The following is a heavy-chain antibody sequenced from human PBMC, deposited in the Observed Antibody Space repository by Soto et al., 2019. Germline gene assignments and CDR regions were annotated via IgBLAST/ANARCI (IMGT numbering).Heavy chain of an antibody. J-gene: IGHJ6*04. V-gene: IGHV1-2*04. D-gene: IGHD3-16*01. CDR3: ARDKAGGGGRLDYGMDV. CDR2: INPNSVGT. Sequence: ASVKVSCKASGYTFTGYYMHWLRQAPGQGLERMGWINPNSVGTNYAQKFQGWVTMTRDTSIGTAYMELSRLRSDDTAVYYCARDKAGGGGRLDYGMDVWGKGTTVTVSS. CDR1: GYTFTGYY.